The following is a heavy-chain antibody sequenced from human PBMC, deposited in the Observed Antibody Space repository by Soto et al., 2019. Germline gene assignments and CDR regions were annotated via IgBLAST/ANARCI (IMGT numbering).Heavy chain of an antibody. D-gene: IGHD6-19*01. CDR1: GFTFSSYS. Sequence: EVQLVESGGGLVQPGGSLRLSCTASGFTFSSYSMNWVRQAPGKGLEWVAYISSSTVTMYYAESVKGRFTISRDNAKNSLYLQMNGLRAEDTAVCYCARDDSGWYLDYWGQGTLVTVSS. CDR3: ARDDSGWYLDY. J-gene: IGHJ4*02. CDR2: ISSSTVTM. V-gene: IGHV3-48*01.